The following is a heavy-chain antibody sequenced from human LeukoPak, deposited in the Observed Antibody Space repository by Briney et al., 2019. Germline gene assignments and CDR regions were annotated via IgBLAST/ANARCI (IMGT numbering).Heavy chain of an antibody. CDR1: GGSINSGSYH. J-gene: IGHJ4*02. V-gene: IGHV4-31*03. CDR2: TYYSGST. CDR3: ARGNYYDTSGYLDY. D-gene: IGHD3-22*01. Sequence: SETLSLTCTVSGGSINSGSYHWSWIRQHPGKGLEWIGYTYYSGSTYYNPSLKSRITISVDTSKNQFSLRLSSVTAADTAVYYCARGNYYDTSGYLDYWGQGTLVTVSS.